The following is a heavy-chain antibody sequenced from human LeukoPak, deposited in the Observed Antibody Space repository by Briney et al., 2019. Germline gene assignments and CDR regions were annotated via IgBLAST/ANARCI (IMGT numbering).Heavy chain of an antibody. CDR2: IYHSGST. CDR1: GYSISSGYY. CDR3: ARAYSSSWYFNWFDP. D-gene: IGHD6-13*01. V-gene: IGHV4-38-2*02. J-gene: IGHJ5*02. Sequence: SETLSLTCTVSGYSISSGYYWAWIRQPPGKGLEWIGNIYHSGSTYYNPSLKSRVTISVDTSKNQFSLQLTSVTAADTAVYYCARAYSSSWYFNWFDPWGQGTLVIVSS.